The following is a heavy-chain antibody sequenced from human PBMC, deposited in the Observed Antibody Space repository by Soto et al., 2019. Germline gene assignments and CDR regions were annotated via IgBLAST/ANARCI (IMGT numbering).Heavy chain of an antibody. D-gene: IGHD2-15*01. CDR3: ARVSCGSSYYYYGMDV. CDR1: GGTFSSYA. Sequence: QVQLVQSGAEVKKPGSSVKVSCKASGGTFSSYAINWVRQAPGQGLEWMGGIIPIFGTANYAQKFQGRVTITADESTSTDYMELSSLIPEATAVYYCARVSCGSSYYYYGMDVWGQGTTVTVSS. J-gene: IGHJ6*02. V-gene: IGHV1-69*12. CDR2: IIPIFGTA.